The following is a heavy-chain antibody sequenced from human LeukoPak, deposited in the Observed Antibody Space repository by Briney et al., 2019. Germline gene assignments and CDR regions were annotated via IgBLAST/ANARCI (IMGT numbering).Heavy chain of an antibody. Sequence: GGSLRLSCAASGFTFSSYAMSWVRQAPGKGLEWVSAVRGSGGSTYYADSVKGRFTSSRDNSKNTLYLQMNSLRAEDTAVYHCAKAVATVTPRYYYYGMDVWGQGTTVTVSS. D-gene: IGHD4-17*01. CDR3: AKAVATVTPRYYYYGMDV. V-gene: IGHV3-23*01. J-gene: IGHJ6*02. CDR1: GFTFSSYA. CDR2: VRGSGGST.